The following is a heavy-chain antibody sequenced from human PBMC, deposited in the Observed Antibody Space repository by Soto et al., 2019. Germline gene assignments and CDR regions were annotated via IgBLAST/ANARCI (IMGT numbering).Heavy chain of an antibody. CDR3: ARGPSEFAMIVVTHNYFDP. V-gene: IGHV1-46*01. J-gene: IGHJ5*02. Sequence: ASVKVSCKASGYTFTSYYMHWVRQAPGQGLEWMGIINPSGGSTSYAQKFQGRVTTTRDTSTSTVYMELSRLRSEDTDVYYCARGPSEFAMIVVTHNYFDPWGQGTQVTVSA. D-gene: IGHD3-22*01. CDR2: INPSGGST. CDR1: GYTFTSYY.